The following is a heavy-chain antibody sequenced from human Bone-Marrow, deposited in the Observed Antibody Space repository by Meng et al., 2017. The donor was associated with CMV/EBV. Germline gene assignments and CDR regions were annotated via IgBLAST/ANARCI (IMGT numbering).Heavy chain of an antibody. D-gene: IGHD6-13*01. CDR2: IYSGGST. CDR3: ARDLRAAAFDY. J-gene: IGHJ4*02. CDR1: GFTVSSNY. Sequence: GESLRLSCAASGFTVSSNYMSWVRQAPGKGLEWVSVIYSGGSTYYADSVKGRFTISRDNSKNTLYLQMNSLRAEDTAVYYCARDLRAAAFDYWGQGTLVTVSS. V-gene: IGHV3-66*02.